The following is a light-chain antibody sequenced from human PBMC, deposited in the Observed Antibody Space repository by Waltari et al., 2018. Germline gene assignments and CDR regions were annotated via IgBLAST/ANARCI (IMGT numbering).Light chain of an antibody. V-gene: IGKV4-1*01. J-gene: IGKJ4*01. CDR3: QQYYNSPLT. Sequence: DIVMTQSPDSLAVYLGERATINCKSSQSVLYSSNNKNYVAWYQQKPGQPPKLIIYWASTRESGVPDRFSGSESGTDFTLTISSLQAEDVAVYYCQQYYNSPLTFGGGTKVEIK. CDR2: WAS. CDR1: QSVLYSSNNKNY.